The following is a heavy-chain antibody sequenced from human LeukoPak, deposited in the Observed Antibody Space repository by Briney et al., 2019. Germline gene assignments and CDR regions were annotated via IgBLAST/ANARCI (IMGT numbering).Heavy chain of an antibody. D-gene: IGHD2-8*01. CDR2: ISSSSSYI. J-gene: IGHJ4*02. CDR1: GFTFSSYS. V-gene: IGHV3-21*01. Sequence: GGSLRLSCAASGFTFSSYSMNWVRQAPGKGLEWVSSISSSSSYIYYADSVKGRFTISRDKAKNSLYLQMNSLRAEDTAVYYCARDPPGLMAPRWGQGTLVTVSS. CDR3: ARDPPGLMAPR.